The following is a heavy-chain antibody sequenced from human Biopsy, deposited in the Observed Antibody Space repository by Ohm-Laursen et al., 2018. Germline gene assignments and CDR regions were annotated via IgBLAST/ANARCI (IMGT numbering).Heavy chain of an antibody. J-gene: IGHJ3*01. CDR3: ARDLHGRGPNWGASTGVFDL. CDR2: VYYTGTT. V-gene: IGHV4-59*12. CDR1: GGSPFTDSITRYY. D-gene: IGHD1-26*01. Sequence: GTLSLTCTVVSGGSPFTDSITRYYWNWIRQSPGKGLEWIGVVYYTGTTTYNPSFKSRVTLSMDTSNNQVSLRLLSVTAADTAVYFCARDLHGRGPNWGASTGVFDLLGHGTAVTVSS.